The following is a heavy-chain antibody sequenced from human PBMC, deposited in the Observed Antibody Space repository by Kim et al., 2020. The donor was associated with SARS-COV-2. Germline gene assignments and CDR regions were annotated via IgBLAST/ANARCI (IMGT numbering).Heavy chain of an antibody. CDR3: ARDRDGVGNY. J-gene: IGHJ4*02. Sequence: SETLSLTCTVSGGSISSGGYYWSWIRQHPGKGLEWIGYIYYSGSTYYNPSLKSRVTISVDTSKNQFSLKLSSVTAADTAVYYCARDRDGVGNYWGQGTLVTVSS. D-gene: IGHD2-8*01. CDR1: GGSISSGGYY. V-gene: IGHV4-31*03. CDR2: IYYSGST.